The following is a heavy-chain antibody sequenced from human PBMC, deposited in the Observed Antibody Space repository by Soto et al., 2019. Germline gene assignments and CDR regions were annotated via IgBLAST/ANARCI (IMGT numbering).Heavy chain of an antibody. CDR3: ARQVEDGYSFAYHY. D-gene: IGHD5-18*01. Sequence: GESLKISCKGSGYSFASYWIGWVRQMPGKGLEWMGIIYPGDSDTRYSPSFQGQVTIPADKSISTAYLHWSSLKASDSAMYYCARQVEDGYSFAYHYWGQGTQVTVSS. CDR1: GYSFASYW. V-gene: IGHV5-51*01. J-gene: IGHJ4*02. CDR2: IYPGDSDT.